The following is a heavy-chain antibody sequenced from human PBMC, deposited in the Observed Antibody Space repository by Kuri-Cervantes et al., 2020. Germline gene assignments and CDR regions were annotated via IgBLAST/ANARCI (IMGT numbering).Heavy chain of an antibody. D-gene: IGHD5-12*01. J-gene: IGHJ4*02. CDR3: TTDYGATISFRDY. CDR2: IKSKTDGGTT. V-gene: IGHV3-15*01. CDR1: GFTVSSNY. Sequence: GGSLRLSCAASGFTVSSNYMSWVRQAPGKGLEWVGRIKSKTDGGTTDYAAPVKGRFTISRDDSKNTLYLQMNSLKTEDTAVYYCTTDYGATISFRDYWGQGTLVTVSS.